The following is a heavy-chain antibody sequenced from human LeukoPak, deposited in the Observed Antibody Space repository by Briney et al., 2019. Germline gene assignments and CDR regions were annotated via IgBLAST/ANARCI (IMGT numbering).Heavy chain of an antibody. V-gene: IGHV3-23*01. D-gene: IGHD1-14*01. Sequence: GSLRLPCAASGFTFSSYAMSWVRQAPGKGLEWVSAISGNGGSTYYADSVKGRFTISRDNSKNTLYLQMNSLRAEDTAVYYCAKDPLSPEYYYYYYCMDVWGQGTTVTVSS. CDR3: AKDPLSPEYYYYYYCMDV. J-gene: IGHJ6*02. CDR2: ISGNGGST. CDR1: GFTFSSYA.